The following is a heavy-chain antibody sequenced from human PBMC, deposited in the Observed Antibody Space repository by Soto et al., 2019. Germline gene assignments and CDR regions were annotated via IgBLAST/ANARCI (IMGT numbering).Heavy chain of an antibody. J-gene: IGHJ6*02. CDR2: INHSGST. CDR3: AGDTEGHGSGSYYYYYYGMDV. D-gene: IGHD3-10*01. V-gene: IGHV4-34*01. CDR1: GGSFSGYY. Sequence: PSETLSLTCAVYGGSFSGYYWSWIRQPPGKGLEWIGEINHSGSTNYNPSLKSRVTISVDTSKNQFSLKLSSVTAADTAVYYCAGDTEGHGSGSYYYYYYGMDVWGQGTTVTVSS.